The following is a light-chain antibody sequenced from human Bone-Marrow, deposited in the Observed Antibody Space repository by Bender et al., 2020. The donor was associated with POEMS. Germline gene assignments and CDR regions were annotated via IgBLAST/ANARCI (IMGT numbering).Light chain of an antibody. J-gene: IGLJ1*01. CDR2: TNN. Sequence: QSVLTQPPSVSGTPGQRVTISCSGSGSNIGGYPVNWYQQLPGTAPRLLIYTNNERPSGVPDRFSGSKSGNTASLTISGLQAEDEADYYCTSYTSRSKYVFGSGTKVTVL. CDR3: TSYTSRSKYV. CDR1: GSNIGGYP. V-gene: IGLV1-44*01.